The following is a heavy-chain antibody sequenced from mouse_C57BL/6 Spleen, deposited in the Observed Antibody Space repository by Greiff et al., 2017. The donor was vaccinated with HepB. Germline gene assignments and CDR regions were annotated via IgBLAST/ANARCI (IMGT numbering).Heavy chain of an antibody. J-gene: IGHJ1*03. D-gene: IGHD1-1*02. V-gene: IGHV1-19*01. CDR1: GYTFTDYY. CDR2: INPYNGGT. Sequence: VQLQQSGPVLVKPGASVKMSCKASGYTFTDYYMNWVKQSHGKSLVWIGVINPYNGGTSYNQKFKGKATLTVDKSSSTAYMELNSLTSEDSAVYYCARREITLGYFDVWGTGTTVTVSS. CDR3: ARREITLGYFDV.